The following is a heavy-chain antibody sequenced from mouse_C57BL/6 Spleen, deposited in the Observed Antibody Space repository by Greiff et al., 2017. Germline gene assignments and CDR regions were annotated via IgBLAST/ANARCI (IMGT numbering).Heavy chain of an antibody. D-gene: IGHD1-1*01. CDR1: GFNIKNSY. J-gene: IGHJ1*03. V-gene: IGHV14-3*01. CDR2: IDPANGNT. CDR3: ACLTTVVARYFDV. Sequence: VQLQQSVAELVRPGASVKLSCTASGFNIKNSYMHWVKQRPEQGLEWIGRIDPANGNTKYAPKFQGKATITADTSSNTAYLQLSSLTSEDTAIYYYACLTTVVARYFDVWGTGTTVTVSS.